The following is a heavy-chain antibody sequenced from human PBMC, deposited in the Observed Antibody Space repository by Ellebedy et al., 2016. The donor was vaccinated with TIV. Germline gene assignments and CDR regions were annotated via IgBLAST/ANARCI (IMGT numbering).Heavy chain of an antibody. V-gene: IGHV1-46*01. J-gene: IGHJ4*02. D-gene: IGHD1-26*01. CDR1: GYTFTSDL. CDR3: AREGGVYYFDY. Sequence: AASVKVSCKASGYTFTSDLIHWVRQAHGQGLEWMGIINPSGGGTGYAQKFQGRVTMTRDTSASTVYMELRSLRSEDTSVYYCAREGGVYYFDYWGQGTLVTVSS. CDR2: INPSGGGT.